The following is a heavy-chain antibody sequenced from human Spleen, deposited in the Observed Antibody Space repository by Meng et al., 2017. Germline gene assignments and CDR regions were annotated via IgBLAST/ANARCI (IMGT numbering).Heavy chain of an antibody. J-gene: IGHJ1*01. CDR2: IYYSGIT. CDR1: GGSIRSGDYY. V-gene: IGHV4-30-4*01. CDR3: LRGSGGSV. D-gene: IGHD3-10*01. Sequence: QVQLQESGTGLVKPSQTLSLTCTVPGGSIRSGDYYWSWIRQPPGKGLEWIGYIYYSGITYYTPSLKSRVSMSIDKSKNQFSLKLTSVTAADTAVYHCLRGSGGSVWGQGTLVTVSS.